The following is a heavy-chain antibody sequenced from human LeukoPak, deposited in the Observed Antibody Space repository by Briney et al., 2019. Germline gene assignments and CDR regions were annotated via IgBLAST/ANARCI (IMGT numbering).Heavy chain of an antibody. J-gene: IGHJ6*04. Sequence: GALLLSCAAPDFTFSSYKMNGVRQDPGKGLEGVSYFSSSGSTIYYADPVKGRLIISRDNATNSLYLQMNSLRAEDTAVYYCARADVLLWFGERILRGYYYGMDVWGKGTTVTVSS. CDR2: FSSSGSTI. D-gene: IGHD3-10*01. V-gene: IGHV3-48*03. CDR1: DFTFSSYK. CDR3: ARADVLLWFGERILRGYYYGMDV.